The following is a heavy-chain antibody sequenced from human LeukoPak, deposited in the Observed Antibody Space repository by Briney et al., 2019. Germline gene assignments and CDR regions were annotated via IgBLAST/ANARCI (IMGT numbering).Heavy chain of an antibody. V-gene: IGHV1-2*04. CDR1: GYTFTGYY. CDR2: INPNSGGT. J-gene: IGHJ3*02. Sequence: ASVKVSCKASGYTFTGYYMHWVRQAPGQGLEGMGWINPNSGGTNYAQEFQGWVTMTRDMSISTAYMELRRLRSDDTAVYYCARDRRYCSGGSCYSDAFDIWGQGTMVTVPS. D-gene: IGHD2-15*01. CDR3: ARDRRYCSGGSCYSDAFDI.